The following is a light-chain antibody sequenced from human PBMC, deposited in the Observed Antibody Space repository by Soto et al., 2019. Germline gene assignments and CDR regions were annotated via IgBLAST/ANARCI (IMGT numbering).Light chain of an antibody. J-gene: IGKJ3*01. CDR2: GAS. V-gene: IGKV3-15*01. CDR1: QSVNSN. CDR3: QQYNNCPT. Sequence: EIVMTQSPATLSVSPGERATLSCRASQSVNSNLAWYQQKPGQAPRLLIYGASTRATGIPARFSGSGSGTEFTLTISILQSEDFAVYYCQQYNNCPTFGPGTKVDIK.